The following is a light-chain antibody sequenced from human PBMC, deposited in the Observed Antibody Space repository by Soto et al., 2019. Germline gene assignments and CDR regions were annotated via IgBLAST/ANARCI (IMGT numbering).Light chain of an antibody. CDR2: AES. J-gene: IGKJ1*01. Sequence: DIQLTQSPSFLSASVVDRVTITCLASQGIAGSLSWYQQKPGRPPKLLIYAESTLQSGVPSRFSGSGSGTHFTLTISSLQPEDFATYYCQQSYNTPRTFGQGTKVDIK. V-gene: IGKV1-39*01. CDR1: QGIAGS. CDR3: QQSYNTPRT.